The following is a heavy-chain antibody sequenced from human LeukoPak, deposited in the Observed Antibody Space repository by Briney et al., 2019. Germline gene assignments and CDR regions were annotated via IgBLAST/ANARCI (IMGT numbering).Heavy chain of an antibody. Sequence: GGSLRLSCAASGFTVSSNYMSWVRQAPGKGLEWVSVIYSGGSTYYADSVKGRFTISRDNSKNTLYLQMNSLRAEDTAVYYCARGEPWSGYYKPYYFDYWGQGTLVTVSS. V-gene: IGHV3-53*01. J-gene: IGHJ4*02. CDR1: GFTVSSNY. CDR2: IYSGGST. D-gene: IGHD3-3*01. CDR3: ARGEPWSGYYKPYYFDY.